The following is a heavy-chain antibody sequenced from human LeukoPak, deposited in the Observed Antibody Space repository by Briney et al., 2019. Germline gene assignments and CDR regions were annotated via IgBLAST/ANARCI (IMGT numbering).Heavy chain of an antibody. D-gene: IGHD2-2*01. Sequence: PSETLSLTCTVSGGSISSYYWSWIRQPPGKGLEWVSVIYSGGSTYYADSVKGRFTISRDNSKNTLYLQMNSLRAEDTAVYYCAKGALVVPASGTDYWGQGTLVTVSS. CDR2: IYSGGST. CDR1: GGSISSYY. J-gene: IGHJ4*02. V-gene: IGHV3-53*01. CDR3: AKGALVVPASGTDY.